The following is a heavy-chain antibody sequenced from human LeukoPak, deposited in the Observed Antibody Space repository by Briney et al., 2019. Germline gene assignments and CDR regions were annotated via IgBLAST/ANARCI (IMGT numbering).Heavy chain of an antibody. V-gene: IGHV3-30*03. Sequence: PGGSLRLSCVASGFSFSSLGMHWVRQAPGKGLEWVAVISYDGSNRYYADSVKGRFTISRDNSKNTLYLQMNNLRTEDTAIYYCARERERFLNLWGQGTLVTVSS. D-gene: IGHD3-3*01. CDR1: GFSFSSLG. CDR2: ISYDGSNR. CDR3: ARERERFLNL. J-gene: IGHJ5*02.